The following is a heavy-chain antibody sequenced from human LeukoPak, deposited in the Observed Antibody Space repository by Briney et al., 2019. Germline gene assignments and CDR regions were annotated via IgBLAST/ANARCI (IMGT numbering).Heavy chain of an antibody. CDR1: EYTFTGYY. V-gene: IGHV1-2*02. CDR3: ARASSKSFYDTFFDY. D-gene: IGHD3-9*01. Sequence: ASVKVSCKASEYTFTGYYVNWVRQAPGQGLEWMGWINPNSGGTSYAQIFRGRVTMTRDTSIGTAYMELSWLRSDDTAVYYCARASSKSFYDTFFDYWGQGSLVTVSS. J-gene: IGHJ4*02. CDR2: INPNSGGT.